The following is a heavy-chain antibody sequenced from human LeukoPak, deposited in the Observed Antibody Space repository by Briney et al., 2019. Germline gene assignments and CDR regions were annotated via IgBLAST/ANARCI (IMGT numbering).Heavy chain of an antibody. Sequence: SETLSLTCTVSGGSISSSSYYWGWIRQPPGKGLEWIGSIYYSGSTYYNPSLKSRVTISVDTSKNQFSLKLSSVTAADTAVYYCARDDVDTPPFDYSGQGTLVTVSS. CDR3: ARDDVDTPPFDY. CDR2: IYYSGST. J-gene: IGHJ4*02. V-gene: IGHV4-39*07. D-gene: IGHD5-18*01. CDR1: GGSISSSSYY.